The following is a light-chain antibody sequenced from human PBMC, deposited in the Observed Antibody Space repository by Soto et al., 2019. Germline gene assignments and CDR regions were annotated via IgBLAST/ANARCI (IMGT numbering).Light chain of an antibody. CDR3: QQLNSNPEGFT. J-gene: IGKJ3*01. Sequence: DILLTQSPSFLSASVGDRVTITCRASQGISSYLAWYQQKPGKATNLLIYAASTMRSGVPSRFSGSGSGTEFTLTISSLQHEDFATCYCQQLNSNPEGFTFGPGTKVDIK. V-gene: IGKV1-9*01. CDR1: QGISSY. CDR2: AAS.